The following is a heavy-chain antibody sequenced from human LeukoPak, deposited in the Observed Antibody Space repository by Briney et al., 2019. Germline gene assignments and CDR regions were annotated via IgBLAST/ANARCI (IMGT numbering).Heavy chain of an antibody. Sequence: GESLKISCKGSGYIFTKYWISWVRHMPAKGREWMGRIDPSDSYTKYSPSFQGHVTISADKSISTAYLQWSSLKASDTAMYYCARHYYETLSAFDIWGQGTMVTVSS. CDR1: GYIFTKYW. J-gene: IGHJ3*02. D-gene: IGHD3-22*01. CDR2: IDPSDSYT. V-gene: IGHV5-10-1*01. CDR3: ARHYYETLSAFDI.